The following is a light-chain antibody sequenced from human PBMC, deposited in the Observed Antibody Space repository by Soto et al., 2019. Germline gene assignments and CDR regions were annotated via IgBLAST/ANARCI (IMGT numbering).Light chain of an antibody. Sequence: QSVLTQPPSVAAAPGQRVSISCSGSSSNIGNNYVSWYQQLPGTAPKLLIYDNDKQPSGIPDRFSGSKSGTSATLGITGLQTGDEADYCCGTWDNSLNAYVFGAGTKVTVL. CDR2: DND. V-gene: IGLV1-51*01. CDR1: SSNIGNNY. J-gene: IGLJ1*01. CDR3: GTWDNSLNAYV.